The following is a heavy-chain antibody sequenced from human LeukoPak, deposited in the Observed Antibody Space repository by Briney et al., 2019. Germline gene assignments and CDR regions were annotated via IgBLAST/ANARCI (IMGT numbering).Heavy chain of an antibody. Sequence: PGGSLRLSCVASEFTFSSYAMSWVRQAPGKGLEWVSGISGNGGSTYYADSVKGRFTISRDNSKNTLYLQMNSLRAEDTAVYYCAKDPRVTITVTFYFEFWGQGTLVTVSS. CDR2: ISGNGGST. D-gene: IGHD4-17*01. CDR1: EFTFSSYA. J-gene: IGHJ4*02. CDR3: AKDPRVTITVTFYFEF. V-gene: IGHV3-23*01.